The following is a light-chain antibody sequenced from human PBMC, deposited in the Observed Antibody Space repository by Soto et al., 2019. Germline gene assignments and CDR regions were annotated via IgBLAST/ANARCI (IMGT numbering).Light chain of an antibody. Sequence: QSVLTQPPSASGSPGQSVTISCTGTSSDVGGYNYVSWYQQHPGKAPKLTIYEVSKRPSGVPDRFSGSKSGNTASLTVSGLQAEDEADYYCSSYAGSNIHYVFGTGTKVTVL. CDR2: EVS. J-gene: IGLJ1*01. CDR3: SSYAGSNIHYV. CDR1: SSDVGGYNY. V-gene: IGLV2-8*01.